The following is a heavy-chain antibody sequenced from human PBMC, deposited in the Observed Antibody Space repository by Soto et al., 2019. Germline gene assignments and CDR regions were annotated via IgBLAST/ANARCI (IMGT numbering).Heavy chain of an antibody. CDR1: GFTFSSYS. J-gene: IGHJ4*02. CDR2: ISSSSSTI. V-gene: IGHV3-48*02. D-gene: IGHD6-13*01. Sequence: EVQLVESGGGLVQPGGSLRLSCAASGFTFSSYSMNWVRQAPGKGLEWVAYISSSSSTIYYADSVKGRFTISRDNAKNSLYLQMNSLRDEDTAVYYCAREGGHIAAAGTYVGGYDYWGQGTLVTVSS. CDR3: AREGGHIAAAGTYVGGYDY.